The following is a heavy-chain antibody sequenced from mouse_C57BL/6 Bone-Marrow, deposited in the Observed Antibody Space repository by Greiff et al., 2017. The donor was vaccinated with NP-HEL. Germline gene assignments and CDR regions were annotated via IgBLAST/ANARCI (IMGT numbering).Heavy chain of an antibody. CDR1: GYSFTGYY. D-gene: IGHD1-1*01. CDR3: AREGLFYGSSLWYFDV. Sequence: VHVKQSGPELVKPGASVKISCKASGYSFTGYYMNWVKQSPEKSLEWIGEINPSTGGTTYNQKFKAKATLTVDKSSSTAYMQLKSLTSEDSAVYYCAREGLFYGSSLWYFDVWGTGTTVTVSS. V-gene: IGHV1-42*01. J-gene: IGHJ1*03. CDR2: INPSTGGT.